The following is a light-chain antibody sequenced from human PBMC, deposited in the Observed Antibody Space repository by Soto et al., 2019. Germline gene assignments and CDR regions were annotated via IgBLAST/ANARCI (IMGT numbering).Light chain of an antibody. J-gene: IGKJ1*01. V-gene: IGKV3-15*01. Sequence: EIVMTQSPATLSVSPGDTAILSCRASQSVGSNLAWYQQKPGQAPRLLIYGASTRATGIPARFSGSGSGTEVTLTISSLQSEDFAVYYCQQYNNWPGTFGQGTKVDIK. CDR3: QQYNNWPGT. CDR2: GAS. CDR1: QSVGSN.